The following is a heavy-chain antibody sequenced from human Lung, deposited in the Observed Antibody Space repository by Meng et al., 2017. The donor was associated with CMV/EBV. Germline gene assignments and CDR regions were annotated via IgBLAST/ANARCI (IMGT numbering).Heavy chain of an antibody. CDR3: ARGHYGDSSDYFDF. D-gene: IGHD4/OR15-4a*01. CDR1: GGSVSSGSYY. V-gene: IGHV4-61*01. CDR2: IYYNRGT. J-gene: IGHJ4*02. Sequence: GSLRLXXTVSGGSVSSGSYYWSWIRQPPGKGLEWIGYIYYNRGTNYNPSLKGRVTISLETSKNQFSLKLSSVTAADTAVYYCARGHYGDSSDYFDFWGQGTPVTVSS.